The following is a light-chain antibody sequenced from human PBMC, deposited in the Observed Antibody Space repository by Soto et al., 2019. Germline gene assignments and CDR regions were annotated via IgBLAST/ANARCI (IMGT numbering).Light chain of an antibody. Sequence: EIVLTQSPGTLSVSPGESATLSCRARQSLSSRYLAWCQQKPGQAPRLLIYGASNTATGIPDRFSGSGSGTDFTLTISRLEPEDFAVYYCQHFGSTPGTFGPGTKVDFK. CDR1: QSLSSRY. CDR2: GAS. CDR3: QHFGSTPGT. V-gene: IGKV3-20*01. J-gene: IGKJ3*01.